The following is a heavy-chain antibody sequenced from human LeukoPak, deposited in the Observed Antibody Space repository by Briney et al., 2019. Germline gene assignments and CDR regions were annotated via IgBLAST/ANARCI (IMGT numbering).Heavy chain of an antibody. CDR3: ARGSLLEYGMDV. Sequence: PSETLSLTCAVSGGSISSGGYSWSWIRQPPGKGLEWIGYIYHSGSTYYNPSLKSRVTISVDRSKNQFSLKLSSVTAADTAVYYCARGSLLEYGMDVWGQGTTVTVSS. CDR2: IYHSGST. V-gene: IGHV4-30-2*01. J-gene: IGHJ6*02. CDR1: GGSISSGGYS. D-gene: IGHD2-15*01.